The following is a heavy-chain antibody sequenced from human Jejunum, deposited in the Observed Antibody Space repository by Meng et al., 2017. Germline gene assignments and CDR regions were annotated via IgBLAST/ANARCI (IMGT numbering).Heavy chain of an antibody. V-gene: IGHV6-1*01. CDR1: GDSCSSNSAA. CDR3: ARDESRLLRS. D-gene: IGHD3-22*01. J-gene: IGHJ5*02. CDR2: TYYRSKWYS. Sequence: QVQLHQSGPGLVKPSQTLPPTCAISGDSCSSNSAAWNWIRQSPSRGLEWLGRTYYRSKWYSDYAVSVKSRITINTDTSKNQLSLQLNSVTPEDTAVYYCARDESRLLRSWGQGTLVTVSS.